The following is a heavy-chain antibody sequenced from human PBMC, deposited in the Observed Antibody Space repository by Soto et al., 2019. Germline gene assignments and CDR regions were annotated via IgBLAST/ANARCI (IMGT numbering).Heavy chain of an antibody. V-gene: IGHV4-30-4*01. CDR2: IYYSGST. Sequence: SETLSLTCTVSGGSISSGDYYWGWIRQPPGKGLEWIGYIYYSGSTYYNPSLKSRVTISVDTSKNQFSLKLSSVTAADTAVYYCARGGRITIFGVVADNWFDPWGQGTLVTVSS. D-gene: IGHD3-3*01. CDR1: GGSISSGDYY. J-gene: IGHJ5*02. CDR3: ARGGRITIFGVVADNWFDP.